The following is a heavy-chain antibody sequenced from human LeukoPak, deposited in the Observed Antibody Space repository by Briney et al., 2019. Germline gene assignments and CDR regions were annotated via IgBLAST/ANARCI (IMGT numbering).Heavy chain of an antibody. J-gene: IGHJ4*02. Sequence: SETLSLTCAVYGGSFRGYYWSWIRQPPGKGLEWIGEINHSGSTNYNPSLKSRVTISVDTSKNQFSLKLSSVTAADTAVYYCASTKLYPHPYYFDYWGQGTLVTVSS. CDR2: INHSGST. V-gene: IGHV4-34*01. CDR3: ASTKLYPHPYYFDY. CDR1: GGSFRGYY. D-gene: IGHD3-16*02.